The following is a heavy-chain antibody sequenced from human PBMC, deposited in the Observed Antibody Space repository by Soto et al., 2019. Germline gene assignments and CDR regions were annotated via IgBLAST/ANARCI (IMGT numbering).Heavy chain of an antibody. J-gene: IGHJ6*02. CDR3: AKGAGDRLSLGMDV. CDR2: ISYDGSNT. Sequence: QVQLVESGGGVVQPGWSLRLSCAASGFSISDYGMEWVRQAPGKGLEWVALISYDGSNTYYADSVKGRFIISRDNSKDTLFLQMTGLRREDTAVYYCAKGAGDRLSLGMDVWGQGTTVTVSS. CDR1: GFSISDYG. V-gene: IGHV3-30*18. D-gene: IGHD1-26*01.